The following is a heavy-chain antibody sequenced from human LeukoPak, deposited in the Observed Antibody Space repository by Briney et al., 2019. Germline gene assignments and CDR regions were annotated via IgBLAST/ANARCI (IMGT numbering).Heavy chain of an antibody. Sequence: ETLSLTCAVSGGSISSSNWWSWVRQPPGKGLEWVSAISGSGGSTYYADSVKGRFTISRDNSKNTLYLQMNSLRAGDTAVYYCAKASAMIVVVSKHFDYWGQGTLVTVSS. J-gene: IGHJ4*02. CDR3: AKASAMIVVVSKHFDY. D-gene: IGHD3-22*01. V-gene: IGHV3-23*01. CDR1: GGSISSSN. CDR2: ISGSGGST.